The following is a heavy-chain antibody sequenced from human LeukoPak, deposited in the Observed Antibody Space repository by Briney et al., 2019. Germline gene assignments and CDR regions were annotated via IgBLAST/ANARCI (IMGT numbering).Heavy chain of an antibody. D-gene: IGHD3-10*01. CDR3: ARRSSRVRGVISPFDY. J-gene: IGHJ4*02. CDR2: IYYSGST. CDR1: GGSISSSSYY. V-gene: IGHV4-39*01. Sequence: PSETLSLTCTVSGGSISSSSYYLGWIRQPPGKGLEWIGSIYYSGSTYYNPSLKSRVTISVDTSKNQFSLKLSSVTAADTAVYYCARRSSRVRGVISPFDYWGQGTLVTVSS.